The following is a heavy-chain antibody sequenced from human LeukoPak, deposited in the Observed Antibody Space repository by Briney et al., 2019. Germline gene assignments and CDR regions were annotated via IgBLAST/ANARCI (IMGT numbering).Heavy chain of an antibody. D-gene: IGHD5-24*01. J-gene: IGHJ4*02. CDR1: GGSFSDYY. CDR2: INHSGIT. Sequence: PSETLSLTCAVYGGSFSDYYWSWIRQPPGKGLEWIGEINHSGITNHNPSLKSRVTISVDTSKNEISLKVTPVSAADTAVYYCASVALATSNFNYWGQGILVTVSS. V-gene: IGHV4-34*01. CDR3: ASVALATSNFNY.